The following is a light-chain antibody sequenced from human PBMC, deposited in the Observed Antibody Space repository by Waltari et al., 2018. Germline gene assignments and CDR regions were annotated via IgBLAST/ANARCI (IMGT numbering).Light chain of an antibody. J-gene: IGLJ2*01. CDR2: GNT. CDR3: QSFDSNLNGGVL. V-gene: IGLV1-40*01. CDR1: SSNIGAGND. Sequence: QSVLTPPPSVSGAPGQRVTISCTGSSSNIGAGNDVHWDQHLPGTAPNLLIYGNTDRPSGVPDRFSGSKSGTSASLAITGLRAEDEGDYYCQSFDSNLNGGVLFGGGTKLTVL.